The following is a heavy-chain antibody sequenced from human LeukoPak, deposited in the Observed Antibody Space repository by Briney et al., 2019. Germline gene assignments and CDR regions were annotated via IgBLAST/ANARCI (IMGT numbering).Heavy chain of an antibody. CDR1: GYSFTSNY. V-gene: IGHV1-46*01. Sequence: ASVKVSCKASGYSFTSNYIHWVRQAPGQGLEWMGMIYPRDGSTSYAQKFQGRVTVTRDTSTGAVHMELSGLRSEDTAVYYCARDQEAFDYWGQGTLVTVSS. J-gene: IGHJ4*02. CDR3: ARDQEAFDY. CDR2: IYPRDGST.